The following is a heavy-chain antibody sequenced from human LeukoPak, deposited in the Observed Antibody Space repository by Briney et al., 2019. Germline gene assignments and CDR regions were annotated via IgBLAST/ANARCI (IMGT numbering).Heavy chain of an antibody. Sequence: SVKVSCKASGGTFSSYAISWVRQAPGQGLEWMGGIIPIFGTANYAQKFQGRVTITTDESTSTAYMELSSLRSEDTAVYYCAREEGYCSSTSCYYMDVWGKGTTVTVSS. D-gene: IGHD2-2*01. J-gene: IGHJ6*04. CDR1: GGTFSSYA. V-gene: IGHV1-69*05. CDR2: IIPIFGTA. CDR3: AREEGYCSSTSCYYMDV.